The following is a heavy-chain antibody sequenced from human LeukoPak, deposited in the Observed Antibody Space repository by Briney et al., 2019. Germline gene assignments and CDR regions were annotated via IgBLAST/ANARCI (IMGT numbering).Heavy chain of an antibody. CDR2: IYPGDTDT. CDR1: GYSFTSYW. J-gene: IGHJ4*02. Sequence: GESLKISCKGSGYSFTSYWIGWVRPMPGKGLEWMGIIYPGDTDTSYSPSFQGQVTISADKSISTAYLQWSSMNASDTAMYYCARLLISSGWYFDYWGQGTLVTVSS. D-gene: IGHD6-19*01. CDR3: ARLLISSGWYFDY. V-gene: IGHV5-51*01.